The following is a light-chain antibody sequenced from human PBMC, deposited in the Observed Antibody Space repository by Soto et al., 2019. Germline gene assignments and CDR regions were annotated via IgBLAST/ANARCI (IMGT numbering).Light chain of an antibody. CDR3: QQYGSSPRT. CDR1: QSVSNSY. V-gene: IGKV3-20*01. CDR2: GAS. Sequence: EIVLTQSPGTLSLSPGERATLSCRASQSVSNSYLAWYQQKPGQAPTLFIYGASTRATGIPDRFSGSGSGTDFTLTISRLEPEDFAVYYCQQYGSSPRTFGPGTKVDLK. J-gene: IGKJ1*01.